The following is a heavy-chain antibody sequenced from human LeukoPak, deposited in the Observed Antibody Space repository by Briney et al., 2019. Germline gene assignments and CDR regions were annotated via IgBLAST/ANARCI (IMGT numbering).Heavy chain of an antibody. CDR2: IIPIVAIA. V-gene: IGHV1-69*04. CDR1: GGTFSNYA. CDR3: AREPGIVGTTRWFDP. J-gene: IGHJ5*02. D-gene: IGHD1-26*01. Sequence: SVKVSCKASGGTFSNYAISWERQAPGQGLEWMGRIIPIVAIANYAQKFQGRVTITADKSTSTAYMEMSSLRSDDTAVYYCAREPGIVGTTRWFDPWGQGTLDTVSS.